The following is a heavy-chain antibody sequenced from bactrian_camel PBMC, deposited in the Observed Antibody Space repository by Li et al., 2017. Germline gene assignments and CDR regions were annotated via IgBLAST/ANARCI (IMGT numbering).Heavy chain of an antibody. CDR3: AADLARYCGAFSGFFARAS. CDR1: GLKYNANC. CDR2: IDTDGST. V-gene: IGHV3S53*01. J-gene: IGHJ4*01. D-gene: IGHD2*01. Sequence: HVQLVESGGGSVQTGGSLRLSCEASGLKYNANCMGWFRQAPGKEREGVATIDTDGSTRYADSVKGRFTLSKDNAKNTLYLQMNSLKPEDSAMYYCAADLARYCGAFSGFFARASWGQGTQVTVS.